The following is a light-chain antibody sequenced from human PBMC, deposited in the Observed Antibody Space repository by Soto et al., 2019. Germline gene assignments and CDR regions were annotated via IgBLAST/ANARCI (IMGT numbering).Light chain of an antibody. CDR2: AAS. CDR1: QGIRND. Sequence: IQMTPSPSSPSASVGDRVTITCRASQGIRNDLGWYQQKKGKAPKILIYAASSLQSGVPSRFRGSGSGTDFTLTISRLQPEDFETYYCQQYNVYPFTFGGGTKVDIK. CDR3: QQYNVYPFT. V-gene: IGKV1-6*01. J-gene: IGKJ4*01.